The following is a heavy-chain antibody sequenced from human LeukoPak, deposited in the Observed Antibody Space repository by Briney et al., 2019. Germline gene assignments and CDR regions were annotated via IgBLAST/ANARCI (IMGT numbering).Heavy chain of an antibody. Sequence: GGSLRLSCAASGFTFSSYSMNWVRQAPGKGLEWVPSISSSSSYIYYADSVKGRFTISRDNAKNSLYLQMNSLRAEDTAVNYCARYGRSYYGDYWGQGTLVTVSS. D-gene: IGHD1-26*01. CDR2: ISSSSSYI. CDR1: GFTFSSYS. V-gene: IGHV3-21*01. J-gene: IGHJ4*02. CDR3: ARYGRSYYGDY.